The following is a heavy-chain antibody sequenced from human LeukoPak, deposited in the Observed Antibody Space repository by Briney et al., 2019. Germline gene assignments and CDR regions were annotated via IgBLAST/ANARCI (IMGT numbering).Heavy chain of an antibody. V-gene: IGHV3-7*01. Sequence: GGSLRLSCAVSGFTLSDYWMSWVRQAPGKGLEWVANIKKDGIEKNYVDSVKGRFTISRDNAGNSLFLQMNSLGVEDTAVYFCARDWGGGIAAAGTMIEGDYWGQGTLVTVSS. D-gene: IGHD6-13*01. CDR1: GFTLSDYW. J-gene: IGHJ4*02. CDR3: ARDWGGGIAAAGTMIEGDY. CDR2: IKKDGIEK.